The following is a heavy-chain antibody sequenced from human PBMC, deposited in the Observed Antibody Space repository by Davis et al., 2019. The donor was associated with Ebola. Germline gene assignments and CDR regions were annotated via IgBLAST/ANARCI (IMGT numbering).Heavy chain of an antibody. CDR3: ARGSGSYYAFDY. CDR2: IIPIFGTA. CDR1: GGTFSSYA. D-gene: IGHD1-26*01. Sequence: SVTVSCKASGGTFSSYAISWVRQAPGQGLEWMGGIIPIFGTANYAQKFQGRVTITADKSTSTAYMELSSLRSEDTAVYYCARGSGSYYAFDYWGQGTLVTVSS. V-gene: IGHV1-69*06. J-gene: IGHJ4*02.